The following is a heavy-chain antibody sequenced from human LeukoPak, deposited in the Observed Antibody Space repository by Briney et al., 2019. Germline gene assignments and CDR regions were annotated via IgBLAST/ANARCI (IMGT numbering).Heavy chain of an antibody. V-gene: IGHV3-30*04. Sequence: GGSLRLSCAASGFTFSSYAMHWVRQAPGKGLEWVAVISYDGSNKYYADSVKGRFTISRDNSKNTLYLQMNSLRAEDTAVYFCAKAVSSWYSDYWGQGTLVTVSS. CDR2: ISYDGSNK. CDR3: AKAVSSWYSDY. D-gene: IGHD6-13*01. CDR1: GFTFSSYA. J-gene: IGHJ4*02.